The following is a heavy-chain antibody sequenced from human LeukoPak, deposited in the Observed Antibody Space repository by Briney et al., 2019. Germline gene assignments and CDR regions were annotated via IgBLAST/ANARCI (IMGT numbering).Heavy chain of an antibody. CDR1: GGSIGSYY. D-gene: IGHD6-13*01. CDR2: IYTSGST. CDR3: ARAPTYSSSWPYYFDY. Sequence: PSETLSLTCTVSGGSIGSYYWSWIRQPAGKGLEWIGRIYTSGSTNYNPSLKSRVTMSVDTSKNQFSLKLSSVTAADTAVYYCARAPTYSSSWPYYFDYWGQGTLVTVSS. V-gene: IGHV4-4*07. J-gene: IGHJ4*02.